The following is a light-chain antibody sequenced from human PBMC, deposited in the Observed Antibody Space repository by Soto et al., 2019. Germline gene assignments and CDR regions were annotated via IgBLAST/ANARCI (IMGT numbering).Light chain of an antibody. CDR2: EVS. CDR3: SSYAGSNTFVV. J-gene: IGLJ2*01. CDR1: TSDVGDYNF. Sequence: QPVLTQPPSASGSPGQSVTISCTGTTSDVGDYNFVSWYQHHPGKAPKLISYEVSKRPSGVPDRFSGSKSGNTASLTVSGLQAEDEADYYCSSYAGSNTFVVFGGGTKLTVL. V-gene: IGLV2-8*01.